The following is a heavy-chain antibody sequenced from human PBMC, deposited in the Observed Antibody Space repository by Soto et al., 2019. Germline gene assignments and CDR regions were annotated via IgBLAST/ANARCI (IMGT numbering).Heavy chain of an antibody. V-gene: IGHV4-39*01. CDR2: ISYSGST. D-gene: IGHD6-13*01. J-gene: IGHJ4*02. CDR3: ARQGAADGYDY. Sequence: SETLSLTCTVSGGSISSSSYYWGWIRQPPGKGLEWIGSISYSGSTYYNPSLKSRVTISVDTSKNQFSLKLSSVTAADTAVYYCARQGAADGYDYWGQGTLVTVSS. CDR1: GGSISSSSYY.